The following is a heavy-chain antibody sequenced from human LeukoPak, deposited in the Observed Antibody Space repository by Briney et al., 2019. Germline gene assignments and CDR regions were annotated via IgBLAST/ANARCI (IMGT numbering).Heavy chain of an antibody. V-gene: IGHV4-4*07. CDR3: VXESKTYDGSGYYHDY. D-gene: IGHD3-22*01. CDR2: XXTSGSX. Sequence: PSETLSLTCSVSXGXXXXXXXXXXXXXAGXXXXXIXXXXTSGSXEYKPSXSSRVTMSVDTSRNQFSLKLTSVTAADTAVYYXVXESKTYDGSGYYHDYWGQGTLVTVSS. J-gene: IGHJ4*02. CDR1: XGXXXXXX.